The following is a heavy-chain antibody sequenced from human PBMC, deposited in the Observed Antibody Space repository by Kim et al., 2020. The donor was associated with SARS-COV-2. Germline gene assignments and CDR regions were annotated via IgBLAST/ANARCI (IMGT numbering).Heavy chain of an antibody. CDR3: ARVAYSSGGFDY. D-gene: IGHD6-19*01. Sequence: NYAQKFQGRVTITADESTSTAYMELSSLRSEDTAVYYCARVAYSSGGFDYWGQGTLVTVSS. J-gene: IGHJ4*02. V-gene: IGHV1-69*01.